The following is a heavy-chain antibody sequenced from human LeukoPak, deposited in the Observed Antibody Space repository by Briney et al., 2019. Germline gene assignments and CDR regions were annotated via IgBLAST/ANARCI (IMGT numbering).Heavy chain of an antibody. Sequence: ASVKVSCKASGYTFTSYDINWVRQAPGQGIERMGWINPNSGGTNYAQKFQGRVTMTRDTSTSTAYMELSRLRSDDTAVYYCARPLRGLDWFDPWGQGTLVTVSS. CDR2: INPNSGGT. D-gene: IGHD4-17*01. CDR1: GYTFTSYD. CDR3: ARPLRGLDWFDP. J-gene: IGHJ5*02. V-gene: IGHV1-2*02.